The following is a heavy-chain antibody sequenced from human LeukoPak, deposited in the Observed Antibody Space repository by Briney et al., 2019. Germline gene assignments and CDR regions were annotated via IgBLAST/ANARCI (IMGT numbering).Heavy chain of an antibody. D-gene: IGHD3-22*01. CDR2: VHHSGTA. V-gene: IGHV4-59*01. J-gene: IGHJ3*02. CDR3: ASLGGYYESSSYSQLDAFDI. CDR1: NGSISNYF. Sequence: PSETLSLTCTVSNGSISNYFWRWIRQPPGKGLEWIGYVHHSGTANYNPSLMSRFNISIDTSEHRLSLKLSSVSAADTALYYCASLGGYYESSSYSQLDAFDIWGQGTMVTVPS.